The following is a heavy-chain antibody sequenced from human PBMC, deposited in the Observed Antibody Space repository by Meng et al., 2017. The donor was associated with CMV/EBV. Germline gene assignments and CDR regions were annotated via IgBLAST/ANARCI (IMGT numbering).Heavy chain of an antibody. CDR3: ARSGVANVWFDP. J-gene: IGHJ5*02. V-gene: IGHV1-69*05. Sequence: SVKVSCKASGGTFSSYAISWVRQAPGQGLEWMGGIIPIFGTANYAQKFQGRVTITTDESTSTAYMELSSLRSEDTAVYYCARSGVANVWFDPWGQGTLVTVSS. CDR1: GGTFSSYA. CDR2: IIPIFGTA. D-gene: IGHD2-15*01.